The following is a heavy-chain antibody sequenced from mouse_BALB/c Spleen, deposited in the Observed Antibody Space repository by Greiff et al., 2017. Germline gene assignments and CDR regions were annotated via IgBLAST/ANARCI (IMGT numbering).Heavy chain of an antibody. CDR1: GYTFTSYV. CDR3: AREDYYGSKVYAMDY. Sequence: VQLQQSGPELVKPGASVKMSCKASGYTFTSYVMHWVKQKPGQGLEWIGYINPYNDGTKYNEKFKGKATLTADKSSSTAYMELSSLTSEDSAVYYCAREDYYGSKVYAMDYWGQGTSVTVSS. CDR2: INPYNDGT. J-gene: IGHJ4*01. V-gene: IGHV1-14*01. D-gene: IGHD1-1*01.